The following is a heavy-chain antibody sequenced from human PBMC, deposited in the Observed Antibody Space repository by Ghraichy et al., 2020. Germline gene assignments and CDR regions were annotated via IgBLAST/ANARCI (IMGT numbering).Heavy chain of an antibody. J-gene: IGHJ6*02. CDR1: DYTFTTYG. CDR2: ISTHNGNT. D-gene: IGHD3-9*01. Sequence: ASVKVSCKASDYTFTTYGITWVRQAPGQGLEWMGWISTHNGNTNYARKLQDRVTLTTDTSTNTVYMELRSLRSDDTAVYYCARAYDILTGYFYGMDVWGLGTTVTVSS. V-gene: IGHV1-18*01. CDR3: ARAYDILTGYFYGMDV.